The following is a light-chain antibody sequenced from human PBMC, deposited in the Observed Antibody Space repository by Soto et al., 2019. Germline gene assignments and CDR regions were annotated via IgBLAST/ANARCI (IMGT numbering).Light chain of an antibody. CDR3: QQYYNWPPMYT. CDR2: GAS. Sequence: EMVMTQSPATLSVSAGERATLSCRASQSVSTNLAWYQHKPGQPPRLLFYGASTRATGIPARFSGSASGTEFTLTIGSLQSEDFAVYYCQQYYNWPPMYTFGQGTKLEIK. J-gene: IGKJ2*01. V-gene: IGKV3-15*01. CDR1: QSVSTN.